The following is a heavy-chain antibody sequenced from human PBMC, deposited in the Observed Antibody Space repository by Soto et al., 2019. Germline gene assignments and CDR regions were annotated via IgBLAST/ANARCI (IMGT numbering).Heavy chain of an antibody. D-gene: IGHD2-15*01. CDR1: GYSFTSYG. Sequence: GESLRIWCKVSGYSFTSYGIGWVLQMPGKRLECMGIIYPGDSDTRYSPSFQGQVTISADKSISTAYLQWSSLKASDTAMYYCARWAYCSGGSCYSHYYYYGMDVWGQGTTVTVSS. J-gene: IGHJ6*01. CDR2: IYPGDSDT. V-gene: IGHV5-51*01. CDR3: ARWAYCSGGSCYSHYYYYGMDV.